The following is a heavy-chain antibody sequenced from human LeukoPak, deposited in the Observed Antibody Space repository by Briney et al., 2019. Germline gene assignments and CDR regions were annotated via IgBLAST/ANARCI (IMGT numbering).Heavy chain of an antibody. CDR1: GFTFSGYS. D-gene: IGHD3-16*01. CDR3: ARTRGTGGDAFDI. Sequence: GGSLRLSCAASGFTFSGYSMNWVRQAPGQGLEWVSYISSGASTISYADSVKGRFTISRDNSKNTLYLQMGSLRAEDMAVYYCARTRGTGGDAFDIWGQGTMVTASS. V-gene: IGHV3-48*01. J-gene: IGHJ3*02. CDR2: ISSGASTI.